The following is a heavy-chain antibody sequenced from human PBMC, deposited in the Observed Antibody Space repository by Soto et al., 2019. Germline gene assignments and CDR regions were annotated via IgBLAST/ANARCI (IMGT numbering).Heavy chain of an antibody. CDR1: GFTFSDYY. D-gene: IGHD3-22*01. CDR3: ARDKSPYYYDSSGYCDY. V-gene: IGHV3-11*01. CDR2: ISSSGSTI. Sequence: GGSLRLSCAASGFTFSDYYMSWIRQAPGKGLEWVSYISSSGSTIYYADSVKGRFTISRGNAKNSLYLQMNSLRAEDTAVYYCARDKSPYYYDSSGYCDYWGQGTLVTVSS. J-gene: IGHJ4*02.